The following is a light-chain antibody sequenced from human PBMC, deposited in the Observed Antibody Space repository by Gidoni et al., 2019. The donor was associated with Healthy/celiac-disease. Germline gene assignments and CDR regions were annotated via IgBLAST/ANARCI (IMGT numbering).Light chain of an antibody. CDR1: QDISNY. CDR3: QQYDNPPIT. CDR2: DAS. Sequence: DIQMTQSPSSLSASVGDRVTITCPASQDISNYLNWYQQKPGKAPKLLIYDASNLETGVPSRFSGSGSGTDFTFTISSLQPEDIATYYCQQYDNPPITFXQXTRLEIK. V-gene: IGKV1-33*01. J-gene: IGKJ5*01.